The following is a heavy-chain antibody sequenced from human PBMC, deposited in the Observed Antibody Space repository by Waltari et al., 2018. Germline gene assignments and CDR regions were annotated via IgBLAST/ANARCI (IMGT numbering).Heavy chain of an antibody. J-gene: IGHJ6*03. CDR1: GGSISSHY. Sequence: QVQLQESGPGLVKPSETLSLTCTVSGGSISSHYWSWIRQPPGKGLEWIGYIYYSGSTHYTPSLKGRVTISVDTSKNQFSLKLSSVTAADTAVYYCARVIKKNSSGWNYYYYYMDVWGKGTTVTVSS. CDR3: ARVIKKNSSGWNYYYYYMDV. CDR2: IYYSGST. D-gene: IGHD6-19*01. V-gene: IGHV4-59*11.